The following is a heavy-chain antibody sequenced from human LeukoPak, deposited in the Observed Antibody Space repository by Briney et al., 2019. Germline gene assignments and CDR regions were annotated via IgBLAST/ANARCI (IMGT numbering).Heavy chain of an antibody. V-gene: IGHV4-4*02. CDR2: IHHSGRT. D-gene: IGHD3-10*01. Sequence: KPSETLSLTCAVSGGSISSSNWWNWVRQPPGKGLEWIWEIHHSGRTNYNPPLKSRVTISVDKSKNQFSLKLSSVTAADTAVYYCARLRGFGADYYYYYMDVWGKGTTVTVSS. CDR1: GGSISSSNW. J-gene: IGHJ6*03. CDR3: ARLRGFGADYYYYYMDV.